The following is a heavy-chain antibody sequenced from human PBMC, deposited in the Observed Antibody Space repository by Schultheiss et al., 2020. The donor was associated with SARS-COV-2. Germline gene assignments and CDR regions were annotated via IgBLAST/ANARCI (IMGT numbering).Heavy chain of an antibody. CDR2: ISYDGSNK. CDR3: ARDQLMVGAPRYGMDV. D-gene: IGHD1-26*01. Sequence: GGSLRLSCAASGFTFSSYAMHWVRQAPGKGLEWVAVISYDGSNKYYADSVKGRFTISRDNAKKSLSLQMNSLRAEDTAVYYCARDQLMVGAPRYGMDVWGQGTTVTVSS. J-gene: IGHJ6*02. CDR1: GFTFSSYA. V-gene: IGHV3-30-3*01.